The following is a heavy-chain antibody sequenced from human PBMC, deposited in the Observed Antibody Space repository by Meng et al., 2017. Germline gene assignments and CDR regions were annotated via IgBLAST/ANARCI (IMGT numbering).Heavy chain of an antibody. CDR1: GFPFSISA. Sequence: GGSLRLSCAVSGFPFSISAMTWIRQAPGKGLEWVSGVTHSGDIIYYAGSVKGRFTISRDNSKNTLYLQMSSLTAEATAIYYCATDLITGTRYPTDYWGQGTRVTVSS. V-gene: IGHV3-23*01. J-gene: IGHJ4*02. CDR3: ATDLITGTRYPTDY. CDR2: VTHSGDII. D-gene: IGHD1-20*01.